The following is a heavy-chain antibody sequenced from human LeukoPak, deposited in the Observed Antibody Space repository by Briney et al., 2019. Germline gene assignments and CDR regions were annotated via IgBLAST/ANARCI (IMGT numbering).Heavy chain of an antibody. V-gene: IGHV3-7*01. CDR1: GFMFSSYA. J-gene: IGHJ4*02. Sequence: PGGSLRLSCAASGFMFSSYAMTWVRQAPGKGLEWVANIDPDGSEKQYGDSVKGRFTTSRDNAKNSLYLQMNSLRAEDTAIYYCARIYYFGDNNWRYFDNWGQGTLVTVSS. D-gene: IGHD3-10*01. CDR3: ARIYYFGDNNWRYFDN. CDR2: IDPDGSEK.